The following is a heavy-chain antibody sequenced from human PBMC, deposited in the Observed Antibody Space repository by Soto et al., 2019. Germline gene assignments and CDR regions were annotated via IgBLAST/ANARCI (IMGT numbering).Heavy chain of an antibody. CDR2: IDPSDSYT. J-gene: IGHJ6*02. CDR1: GFTFTRHW. CDR3: ARSLAYRTGGTCYKGYGMDV. Sequence: EVQLVQSGAEVKKPGESLRISCKGSGFTFTRHWISWVRQMPGGGLEWMGKIDPSDSYTNYSPSFQGHVTISADKSINTAYLQWSRLHASATAMYYCARSLAYRTGGTCYKGYGMDVWGQGTTVIVSS. V-gene: IGHV5-10-1*03. D-gene: IGHD2-8*02.